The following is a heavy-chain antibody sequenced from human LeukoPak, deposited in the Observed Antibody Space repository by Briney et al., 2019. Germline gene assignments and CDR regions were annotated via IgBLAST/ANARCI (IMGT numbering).Heavy chain of an antibody. V-gene: IGHV3-11*01. J-gene: IGHJ6*02. D-gene: IGHD2-2*01. CDR1: GFTFSDYY. CDR2: ISSSGSTI. CDR3: ARGYCSSTSCPYYYCYGMDV. Sequence: PGGSLRLSCAASGFTFSDYYMSWIRQAPGKGLEWVSYISSSGSTIYYADSVKGRFTISRDNAKNSLYLQMNSLRAEDTAVYYCARGYCSSTSCPYYYCYGMDVWGQGTTVTVSS.